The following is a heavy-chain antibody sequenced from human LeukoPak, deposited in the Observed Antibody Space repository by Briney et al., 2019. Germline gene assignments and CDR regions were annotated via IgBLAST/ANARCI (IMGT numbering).Heavy chain of an antibody. Sequence: SETLSLTCAVYGGSFSGYYWSWIRQPPGNGLVWIGEINHSGSTNYNPSLKSRVTISVDTSKNQFSLKLSSVTAADTAVYYCAKKLRPGYFDYWGQGTLVTVSS. V-gene: IGHV4-34*01. D-gene: IGHD1-26*01. CDR3: AKKLRPGYFDY. CDR1: GGSFSGYY. J-gene: IGHJ4*02. CDR2: INHSGST.